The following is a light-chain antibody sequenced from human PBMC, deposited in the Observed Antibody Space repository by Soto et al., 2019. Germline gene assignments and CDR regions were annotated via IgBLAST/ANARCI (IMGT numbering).Light chain of an antibody. Sequence: DIQMTQSPSSLSASIGDRVTISCRSSQSISSSLNWYQQRPGKAPKLLIYPASNLQSGVPSRFSGSGSGTDFTLAISSLQPEDFATYHCQQSDSTPWTFGHGTKVEIK. V-gene: IGKV1-39*01. CDR3: QQSDSTPWT. CDR1: QSISSS. CDR2: PAS. J-gene: IGKJ1*01.